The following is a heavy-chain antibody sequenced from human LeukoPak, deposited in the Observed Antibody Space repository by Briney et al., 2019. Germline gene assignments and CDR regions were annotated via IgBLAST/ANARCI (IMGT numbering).Heavy chain of an antibody. Sequence: SETLSLTCTVSGGSISSHYWSWIRQPPGKRLEWIGYIYYSGSTNYNPSLKSRVTISVDTSKNQFSLKLSSVTAADTAVYYCARETRGSSPAYYYYYMDVWGKGTTVTVSS. V-gene: IGHV4-59*11. D-gene: IGHD6-6*01. J-gene: IGHJ6*03. CDR3: ARETRGSSPAYYYYYMDV. CDR1: GGSISSHY. CDR2: IYYSGST.